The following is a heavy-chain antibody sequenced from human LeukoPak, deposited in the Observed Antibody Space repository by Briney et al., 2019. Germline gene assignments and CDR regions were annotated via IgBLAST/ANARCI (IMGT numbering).Heavy chain of an antibody. Sequence: LPGGSLRLTCAASEFAISSYDLNWVRQAPGKGLEWVSYISSSSSTIYYADSVKGRFTISRDNARNSLFLQLNSLRAEDTGVYYCAREGQVVGRTMSDYWGQGTLVTVSS. CDR1: EFAISSYD. J-gene: IGHJ4*02. D-gene: IGHD1-26*01. V-gene: IGHV3-48*01. CDR2: ISSSSSTI. CDR3: AREGQVVGRTMSDY.